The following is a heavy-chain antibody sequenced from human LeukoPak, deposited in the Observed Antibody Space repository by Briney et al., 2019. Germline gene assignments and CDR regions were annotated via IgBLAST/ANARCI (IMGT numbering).Heavy chain of an antibody. Sequence: PGGSLRLSCAASGFTFSSYGMHWVRQAPGKGLEWVAFIRYDGSNKYYADSVKGRFTISRDNSKNTLYLQMNSLRAEDTAVYYCARDFDTAMDTWGQGTLVTVSS. CDR3: ARDFDTAMDT. CDR2: IRYDGSNK. J-gene: IGHJ5*02. CDR1: GFTFSSYG. D-gene: IGHD5-18*01. V-gene: IGHV3-30*02.